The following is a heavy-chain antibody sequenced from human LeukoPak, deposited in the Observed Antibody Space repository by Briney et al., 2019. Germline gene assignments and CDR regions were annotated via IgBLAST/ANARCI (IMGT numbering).Heavy chain of an antibody. J-gene: IGHJ5*02. Sequence: PSEALSLTCTVSGGSISSSSYYWGWIRQPPGKGLEWIGYIYHSGSTYYNPSLKSRVTISVDRSKSQFSLKLSSVTAADTAVYYCARGRGSDNWFDPWGQGTLVTVSS. CDR3: ARGRGSDNWFDP. CDR1: GGSISSSSYY. D-gene: IGHD3-10*01. V-gene: IGHV4-39*07. CDR2: IYHSGST.